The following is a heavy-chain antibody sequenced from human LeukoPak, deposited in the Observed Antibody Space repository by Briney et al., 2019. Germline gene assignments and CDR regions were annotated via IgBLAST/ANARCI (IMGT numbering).Heavy chain of an antibody. CDR1: GFTFSSYW. V-gene: IGHV3-7*01. CDR2: IKQDGSEK. CDR3: ARATAKQQLVSPLGY. Sequence: GGSLRLSCAASGFTFSSYWMSWVRQAPGKGLEWVANIKQDGSEKYSVDSVKGRFTISRDNAKNSLFLQMNSLRADDTAVYYCARATAKQQLVSPLGYWGQGTLVTVSS. J-gene: IGHJ4*02. D-gene: IGHD6-13*01.